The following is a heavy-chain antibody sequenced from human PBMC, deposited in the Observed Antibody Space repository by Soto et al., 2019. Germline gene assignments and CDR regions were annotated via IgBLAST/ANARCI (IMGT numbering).Heavy chain of an antibody. J-gene: IGHJ4*02. CDR1: GFTFSNAW. D-gene: IGHD5-18*01. Sequence: VGSLRLSCAASGFTFSNAWMSWVRQAPGKGLEWVGRIKSKTDGGTTDYAAPVKGRFTISRDDSKNTLYLQMNSLKTEDTAVYYCTVNGYSYGLDYWGQGTLVTVSS. V-gene: IGHV3-15*01. CDR2: IKSKTDGGTT. CDR3: TVNGYSYGLDY.